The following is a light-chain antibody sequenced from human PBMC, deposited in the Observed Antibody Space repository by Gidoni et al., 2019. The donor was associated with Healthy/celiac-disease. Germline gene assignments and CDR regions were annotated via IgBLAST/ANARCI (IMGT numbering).Light chain of an antibody. CDR2: AAS. CDR1: QSISSY. J-gene: IGKJ1*01. V-gene: IGKV1-39*01. CDR3: QQSYSTPWT. Sequence: IQMTQSPSSLSASVGDRVTITCRASQSISSYLSWYQQKPGIAPKLLIYAASSLQSGVPSRFSGSGSGRDFTLTINSLQPEYFATYYCQQSYSTPWTFGQGTKVEI.